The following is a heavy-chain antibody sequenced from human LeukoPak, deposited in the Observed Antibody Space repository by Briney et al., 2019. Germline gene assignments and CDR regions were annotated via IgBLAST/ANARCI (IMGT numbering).Heavy chain of an antibody. CDR3: ATDGDSSSWKRGGIDY. V-gene: IGHV3-21*01. D-gene: IGHD6-13*01. CDR1: GFTFSSYS. Sequence: GGSLRLSCAASGFTFSSYSMNWVRQAPGKGLEWVSSISSRGSYIYYADSVKGRFTISRDNAKNSLYLQMNSLRAEDTAVYYCATDGDSSSWKRGGIDYWGQGTLVTVSS. CDR2: ISSRGSYI. J-gene: IGHJ4*02.